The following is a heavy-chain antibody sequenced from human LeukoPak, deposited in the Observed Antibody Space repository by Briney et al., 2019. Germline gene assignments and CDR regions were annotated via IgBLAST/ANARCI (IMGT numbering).Heavy chain of an antibody. D-gene: IGHD3-10*01. CDR1: GFTFSDYY. Sequence: PGGSLRLSCAASGFTFSDYYMSWIRQAPGKGLEWVSYIGTRGSPTFYADSVKGRFTISRDNTKNSLYLQMNSLRAEDTAVYYCARAVHARDYWGQGTLVTVSS. CDR2: IGTRGSPT. V-gene: IGHV3-11*04. J-gene: IGHJ4*02. CDR3: ARAVHARDY.